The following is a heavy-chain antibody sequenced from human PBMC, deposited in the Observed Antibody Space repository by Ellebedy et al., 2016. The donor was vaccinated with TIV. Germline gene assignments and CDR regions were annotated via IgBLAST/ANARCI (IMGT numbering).Heavy chain of an antibody. CDR2: IIPIFGTA. V-gene: IGHV1-69*13. D-gene: IGHD5-12*01. CDR3: ARSGYDFHIDYYFDY. CDR1: GGTFSSYA. Sequence: AASVKVSCKASGGTFSSYAISWVRQAPGQGLEWMGGIIPIFGTANYAQKFQGRVTITADESTSTAYMELSSLRSEDTAVYYCARSGYDFHIDYYFDYWGQGTLVTVSS. J-gene: IGHJ4*02.